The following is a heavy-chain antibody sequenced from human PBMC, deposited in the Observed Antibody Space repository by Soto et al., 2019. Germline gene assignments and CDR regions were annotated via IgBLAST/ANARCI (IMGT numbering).Heavy chain of an antibody. Sequence: ALRLSCAASGFTFSSYAMSWVRQAPGKGLEWVSAISGSGGSTYYADSVKGRLTISRDNSKNTLYLQMNSLRAEDTAVYYCAKGGERAWTPTDYWGQGTLVTVSS. J-gene: IGHJ4*02. CDR3: AKGGERAWTPTDY. D-gene: IGHD1-1*01. CDR1: GFTFSSYA. CDR2: ISGSGGST. V-gene: IGHV3-23*01.